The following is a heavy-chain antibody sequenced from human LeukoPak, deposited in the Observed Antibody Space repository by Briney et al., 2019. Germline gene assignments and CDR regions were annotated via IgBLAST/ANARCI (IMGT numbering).Heavy chain of an antibody. Sequence: SQNLSLTCAVSGGSISSGGYSGRWIRQQPGRGLEWIEYIYHSGSTYYNPSLKSRLTISVNRSKNQFSLKLSSVTAADPAVYYCARTQPYGDSPYRWFDPWGQGTLVTVSS. J-gene: IGHJ5*02. V-gene: IGHV4-30-2*01. CDR3: ARTQPYGDSPYRWFDP. D-gene: IGHD4-17*01. CDR2: IYHSGST. CDR1: GGSISSGGYS.